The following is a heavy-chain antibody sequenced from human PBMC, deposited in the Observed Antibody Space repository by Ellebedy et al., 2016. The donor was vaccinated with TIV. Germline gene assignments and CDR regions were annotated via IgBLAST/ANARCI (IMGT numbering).Heavy chain of an antibody. Sequence: GESLKISCAVSGFTFSGSAMHWVRQASGKGLEWVGRIRSNANSYATAYAASVRGRFTISSDDSENTAYLQMNRLKIEDTAVYYCSSNPDYGYYVPDYWGQGTLVTVSS. CDR2: IRSNANSYAT. J-gene: IGHJ4*02. CDR3: SSNPDYGYYVPDY. V-gene: IGHV3-73*01. D-gene: IGHD4-17*01. CDR1: GFTFSGSA.